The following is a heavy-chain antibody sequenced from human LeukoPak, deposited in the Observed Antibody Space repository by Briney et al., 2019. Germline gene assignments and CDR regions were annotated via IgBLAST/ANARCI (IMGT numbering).Heavy chain of an antibody. D-gene: IGHD3-10*01. CDR2: ISWHDDE. CDR3: ARTRVNYGSGSSYYYYYMDV. CDR1: GFALGTRGVG. J-gene: IGHJ6*03. V-gene: IGHV2-5*01. Sequence: SGPTLVNPPQTLTLTFTLPGFALGTRGVGVGCVRQPPEKDLEWLPIISWHDDERYSPSLKRRPTSTKDTSEKQLVLTMTNMDPVDTATYYCARTRVNYGSGSSYYYYYMDVWGKGTTVTVSS.